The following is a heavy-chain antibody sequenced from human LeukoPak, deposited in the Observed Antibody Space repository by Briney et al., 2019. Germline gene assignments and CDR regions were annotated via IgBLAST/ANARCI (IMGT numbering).Heavy chain of an antibody. Sequence: GRSLRLSCAATGFTFSNYAIHWGRQSPGKGLEWGAFISDDGSRQHYADSVKGRFTISRDNSKNTLNLQMNSLSAEDTAVYYCVKDRTGTYTLDYWGQGTLVTVSS. CDR1: GFTFSNYA. D-gene: IGHD3-10*01. CDR3: VKDRTGTYTLDY. V-gene: IGHV3-30-3*01. J-gene: IGHJ4*02. CDR2: ISDDGSRQ.